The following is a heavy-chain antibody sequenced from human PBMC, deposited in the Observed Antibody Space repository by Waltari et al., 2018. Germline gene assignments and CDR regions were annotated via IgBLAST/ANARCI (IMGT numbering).Heavy chain of an antibody. CDR1: GYPFTASS. CDR2: GGQAPVNGLEWMGQINPNSGGT. V-gene: IGHV1-2*02. Sequence: QVQLVQSGAEVKKPGASVNVSCKASGYPFTASSIPWARKAPGQGLEWGGQAPVNGLEWMGQINPNSGGTYYAQKFQGRVTMTRDTSISTVDLELSSLTSDDTAVYYCTRALIKVPASIVLDPWGQGTLVTVSS. J-gene: IGHJ5*02. D-gene: IGHD2-2*01. CDR3: TRALIKVPASIVLDP.